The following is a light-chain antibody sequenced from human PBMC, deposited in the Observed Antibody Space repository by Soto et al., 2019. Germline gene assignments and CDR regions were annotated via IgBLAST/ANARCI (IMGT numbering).Light chain of an antibody. CDR2: DDS. J-gene: IGLJ1*01. CDR1: NIGSKS. V-gene: IGLV3-21*02. CDR3: QVWDSSTDHYV. Sequence: SYELTQPPSVSVAPGQTATITCGGDNIGSKSVHWYQQKAGQAPVLVVHDDSDRPSGIPERFSGSNSGKTATLTISGVEAGDEADYYCQVWDSSTDHYVFGIGTKLTVL.